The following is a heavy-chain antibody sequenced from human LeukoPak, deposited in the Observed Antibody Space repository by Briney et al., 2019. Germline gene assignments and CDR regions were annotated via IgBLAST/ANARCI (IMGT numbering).Heavy chain of an antibody. D-gene: IGHD1-26*01. CDR1: GYSISSGYY. Sequence: SETLSLTCTVSGYSISSGYYWGWIRQPPGKGLEWIGSMYHSGSTYYNPSLKSRVTISVDTSKNQFSLKLSSVTAADTAVYYCARIVGAYYFDYWGQGTLVTVSS. V-gene: IGHV4-38-2*02. CDR2: MYHSGST. CDR3: ARIVGAYYFDY. J-gene: IGHJ4*02.